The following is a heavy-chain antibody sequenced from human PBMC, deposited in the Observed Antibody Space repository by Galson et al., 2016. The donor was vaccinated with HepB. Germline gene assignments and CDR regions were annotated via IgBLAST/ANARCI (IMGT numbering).Heavy chain of an antibody. D-gene: IGHD3-3*01. CDR3: ARGGVVNSYWYFDL. J-gene: IGHJ2*01. Sequence: SETLSLTCAVSGGSITSNNWWIWVRQSPEKGLEWIGKIYHDGNTNYNPSLKSRVTISLDTSKNQFSLKVTSVTAADTAVYYCARGGVVNSYWYFDLWGRGTLVTVSS. CDR1: GGSITSNNW. CDR2: IYHDGNT. V-gene: IGHV4-4*02.